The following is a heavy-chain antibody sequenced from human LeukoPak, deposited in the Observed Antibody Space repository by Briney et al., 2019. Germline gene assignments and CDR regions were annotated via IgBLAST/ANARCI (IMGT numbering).Heavy chain of an antibody. V-gene: IGHV4-34*01. Sequence: PSETLSLTCAVYGGSFSGYYWSWIRQPPGKGLEWIGEINRSGSTNYNPSLKSRVTISVDTSKNQFSLKLSSVTAADTAVYYCARGRSSNWFDPWGQGTLVTVSS. D-gene: IGHD3-16*02. CDR3: ARGRSSNWFDP. CDR1: GGSFSGYY. CDR2: INRSGST. J-gene: IGHJ5*02.